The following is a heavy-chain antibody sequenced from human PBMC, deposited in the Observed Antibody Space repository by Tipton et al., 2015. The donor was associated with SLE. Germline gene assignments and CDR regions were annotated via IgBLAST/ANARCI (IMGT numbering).Heavy chain of an antibody. D-gene: IGHD3-3*01. V-gene: IGHV4-34*01. CDR3: ARHRGLFGLVTAYYFDS. CDR1: GGSFSGYF. Sequence: LRLSCAVYGGSFSGYFWSWIRQSPGKGLEWIGEINHSGSTNYNPSLESRLTILVDTAKNQFSLKLSSVTAADTAMYYCARHRGLFGLVTAYYFDSWGQGTLVTVSS. CDR2: INHSGST. J-gene: IGHJ4*02.